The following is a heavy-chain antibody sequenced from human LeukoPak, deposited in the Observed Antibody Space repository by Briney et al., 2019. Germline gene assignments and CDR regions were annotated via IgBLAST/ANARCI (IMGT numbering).Heavy chain of an antibody. V-gene: IGHV1-69*05. CDR1: GGTFSSYA. J-gene: IGHJ5*02. CDR2: IIPIFGTA. CDR3: ARDDSSGYYYNWFDP. Sequence: ASVKVSCKASGGTFSSYAISWVRQAPGQGLELMGGIIPIFGTANYAQKFQGRVTITTDESTSTAYMELSSLRSEDTAVYYCARDDSSGYYYNWFDPWGQGTLVTVSS. D-gene: IGHD3-22*01.